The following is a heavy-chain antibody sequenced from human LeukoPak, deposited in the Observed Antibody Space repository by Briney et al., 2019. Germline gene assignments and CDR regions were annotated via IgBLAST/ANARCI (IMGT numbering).Heavy chain of an antibody. V-gene: IGHV4-39*07. J-gene: IGHJ4*02. CDR3: ARVAGYSSGWYSRKYYFDY. CDR1: GGSVSSSSYY. Sequence: SETLSLTCTVSGGSVSSSSYYWGWIRQPPGKGLEWIGSIYYSGSTYYNPSLKSRVTISVDTSKNQFSLKLSSVAAADTAVYYCARVAGYSSGWYSRKYYFDYWGQGTLVTVSS. CDR2: IYYSGST. D-gene: IGHD6-19*01.